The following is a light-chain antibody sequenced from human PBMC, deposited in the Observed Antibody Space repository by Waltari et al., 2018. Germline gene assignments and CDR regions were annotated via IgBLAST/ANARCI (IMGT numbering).Light chain of an antibody. V-gene: IGKV3-20*01. Sequence: EIVLTQSPGTLSLSPGERATLSCRASQSVSSSYLAWNQQKPGQAPRLLIYGASSRATGIPDRISGSGSGTDLTLTLSSQEPDDFAVYYCQQHGTSPFTFGQGTKVEIK. J-gene: IGKJ2*01. CDR3: QQHGTSPFT. CDR1: QSVSSSY. CDR2: GAS.